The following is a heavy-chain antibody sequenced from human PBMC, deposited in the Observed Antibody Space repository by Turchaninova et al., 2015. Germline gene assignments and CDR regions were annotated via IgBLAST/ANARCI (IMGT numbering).Heavy chain of an antibody. CDR1: GDSIRGKSYS. V-gene: IGHV4-39*01. CDR3: ATYLD. D-gene: IGHD1-1*01. Sequence: QMQLQESGPGLVKPSETLSLTCTVSGDSIRGKSYSWDWLRQPPGKGLEWIGGGHYGVRTSYTSSLKNRATISIDTSRNQFSLKLTSVTAADTAVYYCATYLDWGQGALVIVSA. CDR2: GHYGVRT. J-gene: IGHJ4*02.